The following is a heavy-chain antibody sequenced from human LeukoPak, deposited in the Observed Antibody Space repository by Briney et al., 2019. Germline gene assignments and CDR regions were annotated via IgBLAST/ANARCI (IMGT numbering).Heavy chain of an antibody. CDR3: AIIGVTNTTNDY. D-gene: IGHD3-3*01. J-gene: IGHJ4*02. CDR2: IYYDGSQK. V-gene: IGHV3-30*12. CDR1: GFRFTDFG. Sequence: PGRSLRLSCEASGFRFTDFGMHWVRQAPGKGLEWVAQIYYDGSQKYYADSVKGRFHVSRDNSKNTLYLQMNSLGAEDTAVYYCAIIGVTNTTNDYWGRGALVVVSS.